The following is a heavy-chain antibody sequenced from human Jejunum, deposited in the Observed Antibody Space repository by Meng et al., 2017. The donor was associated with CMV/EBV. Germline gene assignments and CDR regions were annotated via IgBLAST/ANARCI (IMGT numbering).Heavy chain of an antibody. CDR2: IYWDDDK. J-gene: IGHJ3*02. D-gene: IGHD4-23*01. CDR3: AHNIYGGTGSAFDI. V-gene: IGHV2-5*02. CDR1: GCALSASGVG. Sequence: SGCALSASGVGVAWIRQPPGNALEWLAVIYWDDDKRYSPSLKSRLMITKDTSKNQVVLRMTNLDPVDTATYYCAHNIYGGTGSAFDIWGQGTMVTVSS.